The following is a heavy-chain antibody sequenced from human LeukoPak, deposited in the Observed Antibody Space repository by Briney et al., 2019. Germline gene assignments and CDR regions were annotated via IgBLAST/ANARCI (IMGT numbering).Heavy chain of an antibody. CDR2: ISGIGGST. J-gene: IGHJ4*02. CDR3: AKGGGYYGSGSFLHQFDY. D-gene: IGHD3-10*01. V-gene: IGHV3-23*01. CDR1: GFTFSSYA. Sequence: GGSLRLSCAASGFTFSSYAMSWVRQAPGKGLEWVSAISGIGGSTYYADSVKGRFTISRDNSKNTLYLQMNSLRAEDTAVYYCAKGGGYYGSGSFLHQFDYWGQGTLVTVSS.